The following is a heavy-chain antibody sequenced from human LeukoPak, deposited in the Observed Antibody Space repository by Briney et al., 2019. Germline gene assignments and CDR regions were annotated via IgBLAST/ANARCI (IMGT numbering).Heavy chain of an antibody. Sequence: SETLSLTCIVSGYSISSGYYWGWIRQPPGKGLEWIGNIYHSGGTYYSPSLKSRVTISVDTSKNQFSLKLSSVTAADTAVYYCARYYDFWSGRRDDDAFDIWGQGTMVTVSS. J-gene: IGHJ3*02. V-gene: IGHV4-38-2*02. D-gene: IGHD3-3*01. CDR3: ARYYDFWSGRRDDDAFDI. CDR2: IYHSGGT. CDR1: GYSISSGYY.